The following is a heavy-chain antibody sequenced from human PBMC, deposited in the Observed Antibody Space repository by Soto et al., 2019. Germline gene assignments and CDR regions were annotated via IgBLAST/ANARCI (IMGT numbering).Heavy chain of an antibody. CDR2: ISYDEGNK. V-gene: IGHV3-30*18. J-gene: IGHJ4*02. CDR3: AKGHITMRIVNRPGCDS. Sequence: VGSLRLSCAASGFTFSSYCMHWFLQAPVKGLEWVAVISYDEGNKYYADSVKGRFTISRDNSKNTLYLQMNSLRAEDTAVYYCAKGHITMRIVNRPGCDSWGQRTLVTVSS. CDR1: GFTFSSYC. D-gene: IGHD3-22*01.